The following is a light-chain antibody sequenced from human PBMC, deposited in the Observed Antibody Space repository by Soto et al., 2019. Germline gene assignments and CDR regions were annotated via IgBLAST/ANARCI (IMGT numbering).Light chain of an antibody. Sequence: EIELTQSASPLSLSPGERATLSCRASQGISSDFAWYERRPGQAPRLLIXXSDXRATGIPPSFSGSGSGTAFTLTSRILEPEDFAGYYCQQRSSWPSTITFGQGTRLEIK. J-gene: IGKJ5*01. V-gene: IGKV3-11*01. CDR1: QGISSD. CDR3: QQRSSWPSTIT. CDR2: XSD.